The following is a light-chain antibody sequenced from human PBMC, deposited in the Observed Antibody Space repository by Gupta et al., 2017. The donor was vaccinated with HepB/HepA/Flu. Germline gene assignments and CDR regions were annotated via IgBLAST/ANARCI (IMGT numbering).Light chain of an antibody. CDR1: QTVGSNY. CDR2: WAS. V-gene: IGKV3-20*01. J-gene: IGKJ1*01. Sequence: EIVLTQSPGTLSFSPGERATLSCRASQTVGSNYVAWYQQKPGQAPRLLIYWASTRATGIPDRFSGSGYGTDFTLTISRLEPEEVAVYYCQQYGGSPWTFGQGTKGEIK. CDR3: QQYGGSPWT.